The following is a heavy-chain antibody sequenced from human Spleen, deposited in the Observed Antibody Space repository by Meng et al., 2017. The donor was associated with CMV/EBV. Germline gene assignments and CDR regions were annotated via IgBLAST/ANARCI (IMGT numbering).Heavy chain of an antibody. Sequence: GESLKISCAASGFTFHDFGMSWVRQAPGRGLEWVSGINWNGDSTDYADSVKGRFTISRDNAKNTLYLQMNSLRAEDTAVYYCAKYSAVGERLYYFDYWGQGTLVTVSS. CDR1: GFTFHDFG. J-gene: IGHJ4*02. CDR2: INWNGDST. V-gene: IGHV3-20*04. D-gene: IGHD2-21*01. CDR3: AKYSAVGERLYYFDY.